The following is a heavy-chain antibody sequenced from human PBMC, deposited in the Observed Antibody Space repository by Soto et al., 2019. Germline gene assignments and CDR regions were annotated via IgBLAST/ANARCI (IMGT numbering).Heavy chain of an antibody. CDR1: GFTFRSFT. J-gene: IGHJ5*02. CDR2: ISSNSAYI. CDR3: ARAASCGSSARDWFDH. D-gene: IGHD6-13*01. V-gene: IGHV3-21*01. Sequence: GGSLRLSCAASGFTFRSFTMNWVRQAPGKGLEWVSTISSNSAYIYYTDALRGRFTISRDNAKNSLHLQMNSLRAEDTAVYYCARAASCGSSARDWFDHWGPGALVTVSS.